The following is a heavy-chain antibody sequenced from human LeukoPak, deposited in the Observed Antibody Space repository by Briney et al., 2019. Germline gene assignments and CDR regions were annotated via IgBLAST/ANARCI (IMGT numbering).Heavy chain of an antibody. D-gene: IGHD4-17*01. J-gene: IGHJ4*02. V-gene: IGHV4-59*01. Sequence: PSETLSLTCSVSGGSISSSYWSWIRQTPGKGLEWIGYIYYRGTTNYNPSLKSRVTISVDTSKNQFSLKLSSVTAADTAVYYCARAPYGQANDYWGQGTLVTVSS. CDR3: ARAPYGQANDY. CDR2: IYYRGTT. CDR1: GGSISSSY.